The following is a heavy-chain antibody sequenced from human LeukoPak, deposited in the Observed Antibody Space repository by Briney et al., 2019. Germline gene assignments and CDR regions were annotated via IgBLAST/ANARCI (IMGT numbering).Heavy chain of an antibody. V-gene: IGHV3-11*04. CDR1: GFTFSDYY. Sequence: GGSLRLSCAVSGFTFSDYYMSWIRQAPGKGLEWVSYISSGGSTISHADSVKGRFTISRDNAENSLYLQMNSLRAEDTAVYYCARDLYYGSGSPFDYWGQGTLVTVSS. CDR2: ISSGGSTI. D-gene: IGHD3-10*01. CDR3: ARDLYYGSGSPFDY. J-gene: IGHJ4*02.